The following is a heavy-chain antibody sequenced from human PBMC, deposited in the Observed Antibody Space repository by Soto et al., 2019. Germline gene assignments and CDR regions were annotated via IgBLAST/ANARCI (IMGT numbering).Heavy chain of an antibody. J-gene: IGHJ5*02. Sequence: QVQLVQSGAEVKKPGASVKVSCKASGYTFTSYGISWVRQAPGQGLEWMGWISAYNGNTNYAQKLQGRVTMTTDTSTSTAYMELRRLRSDDTAVYYCARVAVDIVATTLNWFDPWGQGTLVTVSS. V-gene: IGHV1-18*04. D-gene: IGHD5-12*01. CDR2: ISAYNGNT. CDR1: GYTFTSYG. CDR3: ARVAVDIVATTLNWFDP.